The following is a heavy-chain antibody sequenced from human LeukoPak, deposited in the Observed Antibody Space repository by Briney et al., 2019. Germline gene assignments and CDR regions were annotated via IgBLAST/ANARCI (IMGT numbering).Heavy chain of an antibody. J-gene: IGHJ4*02. V-gene: IGHV3-21*01. Sequence: PGGSLRLSCAASGFTVGGNYMSWVRQAPGKGLEWVSTIDGSSNYIYYADSVKGRFSISRDNAKNSLSLQMNSLRAEDTAVYYCASEIVVAGTFDYWGQGTLVTVSS. CDR3: ASEIVVAGTFDY. CDR1: GFTVGGNY. D-gene: IGHD6-19*01. CDR2: IDGSSNYI.